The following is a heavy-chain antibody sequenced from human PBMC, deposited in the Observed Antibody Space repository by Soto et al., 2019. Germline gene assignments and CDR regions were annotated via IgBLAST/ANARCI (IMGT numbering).Heavy chain of an antibody. CDR2: IWYDGSNK. CDR3: ARDSYYYDSSDLYYYYYGMDV. J-gene: IGHJ6*02. V-gene: IGHV3-33*01. Sequence: GVSLRLSCAASGFTFSSYGMHWVRQAPGKRLEWVAVIWYDGSNKYYADSVKGRFTISRDNSKNTLYLQMNSLRAEDTAVYYCARDSYYYDSSDLYYYYYGMDVWGQGTTVTVSS. D-gene: IGHD3-22*01. CDR1: GFTFSSYG.